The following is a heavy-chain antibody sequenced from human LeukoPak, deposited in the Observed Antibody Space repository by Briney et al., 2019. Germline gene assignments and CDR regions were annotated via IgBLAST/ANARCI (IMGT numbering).Heavy chain of an antibody. CDR3: VAYSSSSGWIDP. CDR1: GFTVSSNS. J-gene: IGHJ5*02. D-gene: IGHD6-6*01. V-gene: IGHV3-53*01. CDR2: IYTTGRT. Sequence: GGSLRLSCTVSGFTVSSNSMSWVRQAPGKGLEWVSFIYTTGRTHDSDSVKGRFTISRDNAKNSLYLQMNSLRAEDTAVYYCVAYSSSSGWIDPWGQGTLVTVSS.